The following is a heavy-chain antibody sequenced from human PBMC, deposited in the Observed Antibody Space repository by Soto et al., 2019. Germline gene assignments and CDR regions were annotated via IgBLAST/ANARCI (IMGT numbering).Heavy chain of an antibody. J-gene: IGHJ4*02. CDR2: ISGSGGDT. D-gene: IGHD3-3*01. Sequence: GGSLRLSCSASGFTFTSYAMSWVRQAPGKGLEWVSGISGSGGDTKSADSVEGRFTISRDNFKNMLYLQMNSLRAEDTAVYYCAKHDFWTLYYTGLDSWGQGTLVTVSS. CDR3: AKHDFWTLYYTGLDS. V-gene: IGHV3-23*01. CDR1: GFTFTSYA.